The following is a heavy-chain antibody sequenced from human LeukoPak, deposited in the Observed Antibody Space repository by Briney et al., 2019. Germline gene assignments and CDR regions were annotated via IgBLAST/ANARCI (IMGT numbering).Heavy chain of an antibody. Sequence: PSETLSLTCTVSSVSISSSTYYWSWIRQPPGKGLEWIGYIYYSGSTNYNPSLKSRVTISVDTSKNQFSLKLSSVTAADTAVYYCARVSIAAADDWFDPWGQGTLVTVSS. CDR2: IYYSGST. J-gene: IGHJ5*02. D-gene: IGHD6-13*01. CDR1: SVSISSSTYY. V-gene: IGHV4-61*01. CDR3: ARVSIAAADDWFDP.